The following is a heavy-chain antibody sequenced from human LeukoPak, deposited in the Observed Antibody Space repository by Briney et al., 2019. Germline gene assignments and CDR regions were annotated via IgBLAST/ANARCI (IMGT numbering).Heavy chain of an antibody. V-gene: IGHV4-34*01. J-gene: IGHJ4*02. CDR2: INHSGST. Sequence: SETLSLTCAVYGGSFSGYYWSWIRQPPGKGLEWIGEINHSGSTNYNPSLKSRVTISVDTSKNQFSLKLSSVTAADTAVYYCARLNYYDSSGIDYWGQGTLVTVSS. CDR1: GGSFSGYY. CDR3: ARLNYYDSSGIDY. D-gene: IGHD3-22*01.